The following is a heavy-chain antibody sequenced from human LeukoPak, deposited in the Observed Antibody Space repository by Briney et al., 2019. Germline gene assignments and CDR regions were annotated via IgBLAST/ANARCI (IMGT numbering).Heavy chain of an antibody. V-gene: IGHV4-59*11. CDR2: IYYSGST. Sequence: SETLSLTCTVSGGSISSHYWSWIRQPPGKGPEWIGYIYYSGSTNYNPSLKSRVTISVDTSKNQFSLKLSSVTAADTAVYYCARIWFGDDYWGQGTLVTVSS. CDR1: GGSISSHY. CDR3: ARIWFGDDY. D-gene: IGHD3-10*01. J-gene: IGHJ4*02.